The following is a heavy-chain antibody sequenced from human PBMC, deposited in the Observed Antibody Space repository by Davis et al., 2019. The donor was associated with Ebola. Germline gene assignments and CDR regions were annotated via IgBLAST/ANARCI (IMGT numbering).Heavy chain of an antibody. CDR1: GGSISSSSYY. D-gene: IGHD3-3*01. V-gene: IGHV4-39*07. CDR3: ERVRISPFGVIYYYYGMDV. CDR2: IYPTGAT. Sequence: SETLSLTCTVSGGSISSSSYYWGWIRQPPGEGLEWIGNIYPTGATYYNTSLRSRVIISIDTSRNQLSLKLSSVTAADTAVYYCERVRISPFGVIYYYYGMDVWGQGTTVTVSS. J-gene: IGHJ6*02.